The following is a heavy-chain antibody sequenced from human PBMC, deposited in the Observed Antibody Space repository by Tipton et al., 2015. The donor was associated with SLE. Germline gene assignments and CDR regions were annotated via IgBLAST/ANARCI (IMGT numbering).Heavy chain of an antibody. J-gene: IGHJ6*02. CDR1: GGSISSSTYY. D-gene: IGHD2-8*02. CDR2: IYYTGTT. CDR3: ARPDYCAGGIGYYYYGLDV. Sequence: TLSLTCTVSGGSISSSTYYWGWIRQPPGKGLEWVGSIYYTGTTYYTPSLKSRVTISVDTSKNQFALRLRSVTAADTAVYYCARPDYCAGGIGYYYYGLDVWGQGTTVTVSS. V-gene: IGHV4-39*06.